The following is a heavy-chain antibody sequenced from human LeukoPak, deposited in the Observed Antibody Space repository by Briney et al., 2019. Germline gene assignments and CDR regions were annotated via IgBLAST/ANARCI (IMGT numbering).Heavy chain of an antibody. J-gene: IGHJ4*02. CDR2: ISSSSNYM. D-gene: IGHD3-10*01. CDR3: AKDKYYYGSGSTDY. CDR1: GFTFSRNA. Sequence: GGSLRLSCAASGFTFSRNAMNWVRQAPGKGLEWVSFISSSSNYMSYADSVKGRFTISRDNAKNSLYLQMNSLRAEDTAVYYCAKDKYYYGSGSTDYWGQGTLVTVSS. V-gene: IGHV3-21*04.